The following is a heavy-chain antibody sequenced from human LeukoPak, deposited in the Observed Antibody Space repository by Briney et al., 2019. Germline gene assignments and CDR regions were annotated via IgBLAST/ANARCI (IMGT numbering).Heavy chain of an antibody. V-gene: IGHV4-34*01. CDR3: ARVCGDSGGRNFDY. J-gene: IGHJ4*02. CDR2: INHSGST. Sequence: PSETLSLTCAVYGGSFSGYYWSWIRQPPGKGLEWIGEINHSGSTNYNPSLKSRVTISVGTSKNQFSLKLSSVTAADTAVYYCARVCGDSGGRNFDYWGQGTLVTVSS. D-gene: IGHD6-25*01. CDR1: GGSFSGYY.